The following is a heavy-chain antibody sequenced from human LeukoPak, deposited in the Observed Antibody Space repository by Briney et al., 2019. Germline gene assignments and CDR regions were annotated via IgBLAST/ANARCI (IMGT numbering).Heavy chain of an antibody. D-gene: IGHD4-11*01. CDR3: ARDRESESDSEGDY. CDR2: IKQGGSEI. V-gene: IGHV3-7*01. CDR1: GFTFSRFW. Sequence: GGSLRLSCSASGFTFSRFWMSWVRQAPGKGLEYVALIKQGGSEIYHMDSVKGRFTISRDDATNSLYLQMNSLRVEDTALYYGARDRESESDSEGDYWGQGTLVTVSS. J-gene: IGHJ4*02.